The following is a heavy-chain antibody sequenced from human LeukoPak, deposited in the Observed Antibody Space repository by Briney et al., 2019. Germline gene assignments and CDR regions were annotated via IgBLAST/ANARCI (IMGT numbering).Heavy chain of an antibody. J-gene: IGHJ4*02. Sequence: GGSLRLSCAASGFTFDDYAMHWVRQAPGKGLEWVSGISWNSGSIGYADSVKGRFTISRDNAKNSLYLQVNSLRAEDTALYYCAKDRDYDILTGPIDYWGQGTLVTVSS. CDR2: ISWNSGSI. CDR3: AKDRDYDILTGPIDY. V-gene: IGHV3-9*01. CDR1: GFTFDDYA. D-gene: IGHD3-9*01.